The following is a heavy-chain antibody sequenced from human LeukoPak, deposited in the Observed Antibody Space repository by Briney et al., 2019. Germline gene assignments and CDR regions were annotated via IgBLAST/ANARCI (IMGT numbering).Heavy chain of an antibody. CDR2: ISWNSGSI. CDR1: GFTFDDYA. V-gene: IGHV3-9*03. D-gene: IGHD3-16*01. CDR3: AKDCRGTCYYFDY. J-gene: IGHJ4*02. Sequence: GRSLGLSCAASGFTFDDYAMHWVRQAPGKGLEWGSGISWNSGSIGYADSVKGRFTISRDNAKNSLYLQMNSLRAEDMALYYCAKDCRGTCYYFDYWGQGTLVTVSS.